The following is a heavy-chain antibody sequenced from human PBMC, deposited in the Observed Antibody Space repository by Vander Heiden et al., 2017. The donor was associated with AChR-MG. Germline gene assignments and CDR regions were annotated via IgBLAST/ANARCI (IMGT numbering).Heavy chain of an antibody. CDR3: AAIGYSGSLPDAFDI. CDR2: IVVGSGNT. D-gene: IGHD1-26*01. CDR1: GFTFTSSA. V-gene: IGHV1-58*01. J-gene: IGHJ3*02. Sequence: QMQLVQSGPEVKKPGTSVKVSCKASGFTFTSSAVQWVRQARGQRLEWIGWIVVGSGNTNYAQKFQERVTITRDMSTSTAYMELSSLRSEDTAVYYCAAIGYSGSLPDAFDIWGQGTMVTVSS.